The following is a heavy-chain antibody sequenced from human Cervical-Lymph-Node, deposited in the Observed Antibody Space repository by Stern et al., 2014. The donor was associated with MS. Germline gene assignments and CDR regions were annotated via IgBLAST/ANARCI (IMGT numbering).Heavy chain of an antibody. CDR1: GYSFTIYY. J-gene: IGHJ4*02. Sequence: DEHLAESGAEVQKTGESPKISCKLSGYSFTIYYIAWVRQMPGKCLEWMGVIYPYDSDTTYSPSFQGQVTISADKSITTAYLQWSSLRASDTAMYYCARHVQGFDYWGQGTLVTVSS. V-gene: IGHV5-51*01. CDR2: IYPYDSDT. CDR3: ARHVQGFDY.